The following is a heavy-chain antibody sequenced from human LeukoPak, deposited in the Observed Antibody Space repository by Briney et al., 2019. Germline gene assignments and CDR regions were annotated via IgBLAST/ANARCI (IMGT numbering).Heavy chain of an antibody. CDR1: GYTFTIYG. CDR3: ARDWGGYYYDSSGALGFDP. V-gene: IGHV1-18*01. CDR2: ISAYNGNT. J-gene: IGHJ5*02. Sequence: ASVNVSYRASGYTFTIYGISWVRQAPGQGLVWMGWISAYNGNTNYAQKLQGRVTMTTGTSTSTAYMELRSLRSDDTAVYYCARDWGGYYYDSSGALGFDPWGQGTLVTVSS. D-gene: IGHD3-22*01.